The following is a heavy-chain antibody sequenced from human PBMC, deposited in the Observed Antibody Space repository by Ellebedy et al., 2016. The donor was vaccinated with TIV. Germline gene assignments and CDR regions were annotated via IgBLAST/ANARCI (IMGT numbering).Heavy chain of an antibody. CDR1: GFIFSDFG. Sequence: GESLKISXAASGFIFSDFGMHWVRQAPGKGLAWVAVISYDGSNQYYADSVKGRFTISSDNSKNTLFLQMNSLRVEDTAVYYCVRGFVYWGQGTLVTVSS. CDR3: VRGFVY. V-gene: IGHV3-33*05. CDR2: ISYDGSNQ. J-gene: IGHJ4*02.